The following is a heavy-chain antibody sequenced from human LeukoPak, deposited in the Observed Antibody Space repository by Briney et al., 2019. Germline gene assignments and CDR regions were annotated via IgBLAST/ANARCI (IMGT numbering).Heavy chain of an antibody. V-gene: IGHV3-33*06. J-gene: IGHJ4*02. CDR1: GFTFSSYA. D-gene: IGHD3-10*01. CDR3: AKGVRSMVRGVDPLDD. CDR2: IWYDGSNK. Sequence: PGGSLRLSCAASGFTFSSYAMSWVRQAPGKGLEWVAVIWYDGSNKYYADSVKGRFTISRDNSKNTLYLQMNSLRAEDTAVYYCAKGVRSMVRGVDPLDDWGQGTLVTVSS.